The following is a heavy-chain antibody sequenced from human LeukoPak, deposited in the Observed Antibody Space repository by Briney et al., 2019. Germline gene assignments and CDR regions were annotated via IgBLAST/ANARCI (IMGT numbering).Heavy chain of an antibody. J-gene: IGHJ4*02. CDR1: GFSLSTSGMG. V-gene: IGHV2-70*11. CDR2: LDWDDDQ. CDR3: ARILVDYYHSSGYYPDY. D-gene: IGHD3-22*01. Sequence: SAPALVKPTQTLTLTCTFSGFSLSTSGMGVSWIRQPPAKALAWLARLDWDDDQYYSTSLKTRLTISKDTSKNQVVLTMTNMDPVDTATYYCARILVDYYHSSGYYPDYWGQGTLVTVPS.